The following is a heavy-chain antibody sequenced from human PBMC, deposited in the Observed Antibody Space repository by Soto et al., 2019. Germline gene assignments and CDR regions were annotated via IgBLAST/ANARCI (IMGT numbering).Heavy chain of an antibody. J-gene: IGHJ3*02. Sequence: EAQLVESGGGLVQPGGSLRLSCEASGFSLGSYWMTWVRQAPGKGLEWVANIKKDGSRTSYLDSVRGRFTISRDNVGNSLSPPMDSLRAEDTGLYFCARDVSPGTSTLYLDAFDIWGQGTMVTVSS. CDR2: IKKDGSRT. D-gene: IGHD2-8*01. V-gene: IGHV3-7*05. CDR3: ARDVSPGTSTLYLDAFDI. CDR1: GFSLGSYW.